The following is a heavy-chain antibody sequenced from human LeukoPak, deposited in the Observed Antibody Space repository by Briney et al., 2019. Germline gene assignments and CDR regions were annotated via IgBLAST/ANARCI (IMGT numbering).Heavy chain of an antibody. CDR1: GFTFTSSA. V-gene: IGHV1-58*02. CDR2: IVVGSGNT. Sequence: SVKVSCKASGFTFTSSAMQWVRQARGQRLEWIGWIVVGSGNTNYAQKFQERVTITRDMSTSTAYMELSSLRSEDTAVYYCAAGGDDYEILEGFNYYYYGMDVWGQGTTVTVSS. D-gene: IGHD4/OR15-4a*01. J-gene: IGHJ6*02. CDR3: AAGGDDYEILEGFNYYYYGMDV.